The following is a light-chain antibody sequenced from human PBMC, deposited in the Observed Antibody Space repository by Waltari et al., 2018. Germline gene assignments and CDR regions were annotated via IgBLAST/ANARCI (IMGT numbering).Light chain of an antibody. CDR3: SSYTSSSTLVV. CDR1: SSDVGGYNY. J-gene: IGLJ2*01. Sequence: QSALTQPASVSGSPGQSITISCTGTSSDVGGYNYVSWYQQHPGKAPKLMIYEGSNRPSVVSDRFTGSKSGNTASLTISGLQAEGEADYYCSSYTSSSTLVVFGGGTKLTVL. V-gene: IGLV2-14*01. CDR2: EGS.